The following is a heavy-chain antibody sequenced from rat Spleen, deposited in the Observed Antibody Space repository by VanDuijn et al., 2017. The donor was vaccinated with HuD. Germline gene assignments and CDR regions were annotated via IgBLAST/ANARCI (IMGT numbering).Heavy chain of an antibody. CDR2: MSYSGTT. J-gene: IGHJ2*01. CDR1: GHSIISTY. Sequence: EVQLQESGPGLVKPSQSLSLTCSVTGHSIISTYWGWIRKFPGNKMEWMGYMSYSGTTTYNPSLKSRFSMTRDTSKNQFFLELQSVTTEDTATYYCARSTYNRLLDYWGQGVIVIVSS. D-gene: IGHD1-10*01. CDR3: ARSTYNRLLDY. V-gene: IGHV3-1*01.